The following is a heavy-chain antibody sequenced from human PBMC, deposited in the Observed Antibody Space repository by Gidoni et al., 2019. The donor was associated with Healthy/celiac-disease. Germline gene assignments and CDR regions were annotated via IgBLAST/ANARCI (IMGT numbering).Heavy chain of an antibody. CDR3: AKDTHLGMTTVTPGDY. Sequence: QVQLVESGGGVVQPGRSLRLSCAASGFTFSSYGMHWVSQAPGKGLEWVAVISYDGSNKYYADSVKGRFTISRDNSKNTLYLQMNSLRAEDTAVYYCAKDTHLGMTTVTPGDYWGQGTLVTVSS. J-gene: IGHJ4*02. CDR1: GFTFSSYG. V-gene: IGHV3-30*18. D-gene: IGHD4-17*01. CDR2: ISYDGSNK.